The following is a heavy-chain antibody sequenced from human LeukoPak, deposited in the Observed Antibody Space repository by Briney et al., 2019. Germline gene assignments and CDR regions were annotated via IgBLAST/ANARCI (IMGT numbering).Heavy chain of an antibody. CDR1: GFTFSSYG. J-gene: IGHJ3*02. CDR2: ISYDGSNK. D-gene: IGHD3-9*01. CDR3: ARDPTLRYFDWPDAFDI. V-gene: IGHV3-30*03. Sequence: PGGSLRLSCAASGFTFSSYGMHWVRQAPGKGLEWVAVISYDGSNKYYADSVKGRFTISRDNSKNTLYLQMNSLRAEDTAVYYCARDPTLRYFDWPDAFDIWGQGTMVTVSS.